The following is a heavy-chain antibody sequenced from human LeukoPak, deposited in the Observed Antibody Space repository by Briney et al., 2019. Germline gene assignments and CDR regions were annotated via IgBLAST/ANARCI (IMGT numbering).Heavy chain of an antibody. V-gene: IGHV4-59*01. CDR2: THYSGST. CDR3: ARGGHYYDSSGYYYKRVANPGYFDY. J-gene: IGHJ4*02. CDR1: GGSISSYY. D-gene: IGHD3-22*01. Sequence: SETLSLTCAVYGGSISSYYWSWLRQPPGKGLEYIGYTHYSGSTNYNPSLKSRVTISVDTSKNQFSLKLSSVTAADTAVYYCARGGHYYDSSGYYYKRVANPGYFDYWGQGTLVTVSS.